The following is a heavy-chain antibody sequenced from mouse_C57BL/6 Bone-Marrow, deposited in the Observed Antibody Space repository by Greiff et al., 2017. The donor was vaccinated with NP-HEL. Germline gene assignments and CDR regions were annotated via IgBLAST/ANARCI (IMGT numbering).Heavy chain of an antibody. J-gene: IGHJ4*01. CDR2: IDPSDSYT. CDR1: GYTFTSYW. V-gene: IGHV1-50*01. D-gene: IGHD6-1*01. CDR3: VLSLYAMDY. Sequence: VQLQQPGAELVKPGASVKLSCKASGYTFTSYWMQWVKQRPGQGLEWIGEIDPSDSYTNYNQKFKGKATLTVDTSSSTAYMQLSSLTSEDSAVYYCVLSLYAMDYWGQGTSVTVSS.